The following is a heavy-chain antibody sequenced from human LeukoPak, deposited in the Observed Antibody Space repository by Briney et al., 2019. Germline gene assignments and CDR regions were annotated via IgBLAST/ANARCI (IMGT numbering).Heavy chain of an antibody. CDR1: GGSFSSYY. CDR3: ARLRRTEYSSSWYLPPYYYYYGMDV. CDR2: IYYSGST. V-gene: IGHV4-59*08. J-gene: IGHJ6*02. D-gene: IGHD6-13*01. Sequence: PSETLSLTCAVYGGSFSSYYWSWIRQPPGKGLEWIGYIYYSGSTNYNPSLKSRVTVSVDTSKNQFSLKLSSVTAADTAVYYCARLRRTEYSSSWYLPPYYYYYGMDVWGQGTTVTVSS.